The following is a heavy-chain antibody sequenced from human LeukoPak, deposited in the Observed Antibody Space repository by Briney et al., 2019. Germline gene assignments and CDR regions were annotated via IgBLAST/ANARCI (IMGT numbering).Heavy chain of an antibody. J-gene: IGHJ4*02. CDR1: GFTFSSYG. CDR3: AKEYVDIVATIIDY. V-gene: IGHV3-30*18. Sequence: PGGSLRLSCAASGFTFSSYGMHWVRQAPGKGLEWVAVISYDGSNKYYADSVKGRFTISRDNSKNTLYLQMNSLRAEDTAVYYCAKEYVDIVATIIDYWGQGTLDTVSS. CDR2: ISYDGSNK. D-gene: IGHD5-12*01.